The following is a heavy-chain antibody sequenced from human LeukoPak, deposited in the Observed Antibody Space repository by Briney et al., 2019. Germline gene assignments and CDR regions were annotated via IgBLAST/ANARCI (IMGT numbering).Heavy chain of an antibody. CDR1: GYTLTELS. J-gene: IGHJ4*02. D-gene: IGHD2-2*01. Sequence: ASVKVSCKVSGYTLTELSMHWVRQAPGQGLEWMGGFDPEGGETIYAQKFQGRVTMTEDTSTDTAYMELSSLRSEDTAVYYCATDRLGYCSSTSCYFDYWGQGTLVTVSS. V-gene: IGHV1-24*01. CDR2: FDPEGGET. CDR3: ATDRLGYCSSTSCYFDY.